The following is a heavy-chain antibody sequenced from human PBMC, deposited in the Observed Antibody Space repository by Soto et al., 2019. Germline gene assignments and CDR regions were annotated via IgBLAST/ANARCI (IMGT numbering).Heavy chain of an antibody. J-gene: IGHJ4*02. CDR3: ARDVGYCSSSTCLIDY. D-gene: IGHD2-2*01. V-gene: IGHV5-51*01. CDR2: IYPGDSDT. Sequence: GESLKISCKGSGYSFTSYWIGWVRQMPGKGLEWMGIIYPGDSDTRYSPSFQGQVTISADKSISTAYLQWSSLKASDTAMYYCARDVGYCSSSTCLIDYWGQGTLVTVSS. CDR1: GYSFTSYW.